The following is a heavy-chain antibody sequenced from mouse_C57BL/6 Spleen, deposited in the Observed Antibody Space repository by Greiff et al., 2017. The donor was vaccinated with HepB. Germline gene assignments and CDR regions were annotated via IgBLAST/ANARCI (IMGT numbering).Heavy chain of an antibody. J-gene: IGHJ4*01. CDR2: IRNKANGYTK. CDR3: ARYDLPIAMDY. D-gene: IGHD6-5*01. CDR1: GFTFTDYY. Sequence: EVQLVESGGGLVQPGGSLSLSCAASGFTFTDYYMSWVRQPPGTALEWLGFIRNKANGYTKEYSASVKGRFTISRANSQSILYLQMNALRAEDSATYYCARYDLPIAMDYWGQGTSVTVSS. V-gene: IGHV7-3*01.